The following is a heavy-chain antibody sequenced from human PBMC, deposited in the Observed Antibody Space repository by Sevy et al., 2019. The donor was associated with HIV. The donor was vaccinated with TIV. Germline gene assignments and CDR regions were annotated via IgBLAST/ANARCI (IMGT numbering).Heavy chain of an antibody. CDR1: GGSISSSNW. V-gene: IGHV4-4*02. Sequence: SETLSLTCAVSGGSISSSNWWTWVRQSPGKGLEWIGEIHHAGSAKYNPSLQSRVTISVDKSNNQFSLKLNSVTAADTDVYYCARDPGAAASKGDLDYWGHGIKVTVSS. J-gene: IGHJ4*01. CDR3: ARDPGAAASKGDLDY. D-gene: IGHD6-13*01. CDR2: IHHAGSA.